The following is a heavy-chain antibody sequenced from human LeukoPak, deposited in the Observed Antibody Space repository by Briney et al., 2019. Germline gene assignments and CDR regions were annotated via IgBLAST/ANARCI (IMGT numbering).Heavy chain of an antibody. J-gene: IGHJ5*02. V-gene: IGHV3-33*01. CDR2: IWHDGSIT. Sequence: PGRSLRLSCAASGFSFSDHGMHWVRQAPGKGLEWVAVIWHDGSITNYADSVKGRFTISRDNSKDTLYLQMNSLRAEDTAMYYCARGGGLYYTPFDPWGQGTLVTVPS. D-gene: IGHD3-3*01. CDR3: ARGGGLYYTPFDP. CDR1: GFSFSDHG.